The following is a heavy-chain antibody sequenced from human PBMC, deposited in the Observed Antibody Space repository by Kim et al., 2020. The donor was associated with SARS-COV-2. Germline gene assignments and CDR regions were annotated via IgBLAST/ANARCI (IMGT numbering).Heavy chain of an antibody. CDR3: AKDKWYYYDSSGYQGGDYFDY. Sequence: GGSLRLSCAASGFTFSSYGMHWVRQAPGKGLEWVAVISYDGSNKYYADSVKGRFTISRDNSKNTLYLQMNSLRAEDTAVYYCAKDKWYYYDSSGYQGGDYFDYWGQGTLVTVSS. D-gene: IGHD3-22*01. V-gene: IGHV3-30*18. J-gene: IGHJ4*02. CDR2: ISYDGSNK. CDR1: GFTFSSYG.